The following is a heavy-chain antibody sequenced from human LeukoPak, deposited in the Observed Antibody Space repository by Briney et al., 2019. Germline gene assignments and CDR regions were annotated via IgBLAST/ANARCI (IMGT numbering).Heavy chain of an antibody. CDR3: AKDVRQEDPYYYDSSGYYFDY. V-gene: IGHV3-30*02. Sequence: PGGSLRLPXAASGFTFSSYGMHWVSQAPGKGLEWVAFRRYDGSNKYYADSVKGRFTISRDNSKNTLYLQMNSLRAEDTAVYYCAKDVRQEDPYYYDSSGYYFDYWGQGTLVTVSS. J-gene: IGHJ4*02. D-gene: IGHD3-22*01. CDR2: RRYDGSNK. CDR1: GFTFSSYG.